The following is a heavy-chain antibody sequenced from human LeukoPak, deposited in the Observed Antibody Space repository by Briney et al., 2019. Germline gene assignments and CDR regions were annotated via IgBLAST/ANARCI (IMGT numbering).Heavy chain of an antibody. V-gene: IGHV4-39*07. CDR2: IYYSGST. CDR1: GGSISSSSYY. CDR3: ARRHKVGAGDALDI. D-gene: IGHD3-10*01. Sequence: HSETLSLTCTVSGGSISSSSYYWGWIRQPPGKGLEWIGSIYYSGSTYYNPSLKSLVTISVDTSKNQFSLKLSSVTAADTAVYYCARRHKVGAGDALDIWGQGTMVTVSS. J-gene: IGHJ3*02.